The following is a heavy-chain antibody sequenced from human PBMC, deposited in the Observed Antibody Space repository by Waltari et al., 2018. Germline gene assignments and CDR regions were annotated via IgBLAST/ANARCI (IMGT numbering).Heavy chain of an antibody. J-gene: IGHJ2*01. D-gene: IGHD6-19*01. CDR2: MNPNSGNT. CDR3: ARRAWAVAGTPNWYFDL. CDR1: GYTFTSYD. V-gene: IGHV1-8*01. Sequence: QVQLVQSGAEVKKPGASVKVSCKASGYTFTSYDINWVRQATGQGLEWMGWMNPNSGNTGYAQKFQCRVTMTRNTSISTAYMELSSLRSEDTAVYYCARRAWAVAGTPNWYFDLWGRGTLVTVSS.